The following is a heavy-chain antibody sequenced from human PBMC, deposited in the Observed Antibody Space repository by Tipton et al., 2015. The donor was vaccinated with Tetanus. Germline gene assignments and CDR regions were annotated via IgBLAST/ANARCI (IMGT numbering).Heavy chain of an antibody. D-gene: IGHD6-13*01. J-gene: IGHJ5*02. V-gene: IGHV4-34*06. CDR1: GGSFSDNF. Sequence: TLSLTCAVHGGSFSDNFWSWIRQSPGKGREWIGESNHAGSTHYNPSLKSRVTISVDTSKKQFSLRLDSVTAADTAVYYCAAAVVRWFDPWGQGTLVTVSS. CDR3: AAAVVRWFDP. CDR2: SNHAGST.